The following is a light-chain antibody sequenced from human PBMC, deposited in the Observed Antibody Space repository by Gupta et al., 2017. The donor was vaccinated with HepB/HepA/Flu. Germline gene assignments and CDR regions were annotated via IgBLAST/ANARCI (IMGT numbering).Light chain of an antibody. J-gene: IGLJ1*01. CDR1: SSDVVGYNY. CDR3: CYSEARNTSWV. Sequence: QSSLTQPRSVSGSPGQSVTISCTGTSSDVVGYNYVSWYQQHPGQATKRMMDYVSKRPSGVKDRFLCSTAGNNASPQTIGLQAEEEADDYCCYSEARNTSWVFGSGTKVTVL. V-gene: IGLV2-11*01. CDR2: YVS.